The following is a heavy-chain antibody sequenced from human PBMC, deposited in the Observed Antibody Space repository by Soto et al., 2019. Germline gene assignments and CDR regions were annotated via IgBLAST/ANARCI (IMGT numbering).Heavy chain of an antibody. CDR3: ARVLDCSSTSCYLPY. V-gene: IGHV1-69*01. Sequence: QVQLVQSGAEVKKPGSSVKVSCKASGGTFSSYAISWVRQAPGLGLEWMGGIIPIFGTANYAQKFQGRVTITADESKNTAYMELSSLRSEDTAVYYCARVLDCSSTSCYLPYWGQGTLVTVSS. CDR1: GGTFSSYA. CDR2: IIPIFGTA. D-gene: IGHD2-2*01. J-gene: IGHJ4*02.